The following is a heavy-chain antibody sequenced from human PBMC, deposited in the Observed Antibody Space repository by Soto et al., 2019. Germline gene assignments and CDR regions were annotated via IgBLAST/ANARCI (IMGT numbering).Heavy chain of an antibody. V-gene: IGHV4-59*08. CDR1: GGSISSYY. Sequence: QVQLQESGPGLVKPSETLSLTCTVSGGSISSYYWSWIRQPPGKGLEWIGYIYYSGSTNYNPSLRSRVTISVDTSKTQFSLKLTSMTAADTAVYYCARHNYGSGSTYFDYWGQGTLVTVSS. D-gene: IGHD3-10*01. CDR3: ARHNYGSGSTYFDY. J-gene: IGHJ4*02. CDR2: IYYSGST.